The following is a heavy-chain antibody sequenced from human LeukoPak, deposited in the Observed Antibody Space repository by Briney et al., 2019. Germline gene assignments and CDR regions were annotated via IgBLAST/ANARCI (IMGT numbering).Heavy chain of an antibody. D-gene: IGHD1-14*01. J-gene: IGHJ4*02. CDR3: TTEID. V-gene: IGHV3-23*01. CDR2: ISGSGDYT. CDR1: GFTFSSHG. Sequence: GGSLRLSCAASGFTFSSHGMSWVRKAPGKGLEWVSTISGSGDYTYYADSVKGRFTISRDNSKNTLYLQMNSLKTEDTAVYYCTTEIDWGQGTLVTVSS.